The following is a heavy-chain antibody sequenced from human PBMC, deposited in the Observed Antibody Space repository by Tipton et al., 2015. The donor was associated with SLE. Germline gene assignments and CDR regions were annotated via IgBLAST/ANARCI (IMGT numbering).Heavy chain of an antibody. V-gene: IGHV4-38-2*02. J-gene: IGHJ1*01. D-gene: IGHD3-3*01. Sequence: LRLSCTVSGYSISSGYYWGWIRQPPGKGLEWIGSIHYSGGTYYNPSLKSRGTISVDTSKNQFSLKLTSVPAADTAVYYCASLDFWSGYWGFQHWGQGTLVTVSS. CDR2: IHYSGGT. CDR3: ASLDFWSGYWGFQH. CDR1: GYSISSGYY.